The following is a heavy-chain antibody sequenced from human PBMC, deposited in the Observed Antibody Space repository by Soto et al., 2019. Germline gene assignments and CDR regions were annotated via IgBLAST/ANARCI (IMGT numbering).Heavy chain of an antibody. CDR3: AKDSAAAGTFYYYGMDV. J-gene: IGHJ6*02. D-gene: IGHD6-13*01. V-gene: IGHV3-23*01. CDR2: ISGSGGST. Sequence: GGSLRLSCAASGFTFSSYAMSWVRQAPGKGLEWVSAISGSGGSTYYADSVKGRFTITRDNSKNTLYLQMNSLRAEDTAVYYCAKDSAAAGTFYYYGMDVWGQGTTVTVSS. CDR1: GFTFSSYA.